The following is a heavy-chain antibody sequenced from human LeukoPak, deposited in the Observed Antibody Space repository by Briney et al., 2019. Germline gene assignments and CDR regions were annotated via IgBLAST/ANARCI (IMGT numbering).Heavy chain of an antibody. CDR2: ISTYNGNT. V-gene: IGHV1-18*01. D-gene: IGHD3-9*01. Sequence: ASVKVSCKASGYTFTSYAISWVRQAPGQGLEWMGWISTYNGNTNSAQKLQGRVTMTTDTSTSTAYMELRSLRSDDTAVYYCANFPLTGYYTVDYWGQGTLVTVSS. CDR1: GYTFTSYA. CDR3: ANFPLTGYYTVDY. J-gene: IGHJ4*02.